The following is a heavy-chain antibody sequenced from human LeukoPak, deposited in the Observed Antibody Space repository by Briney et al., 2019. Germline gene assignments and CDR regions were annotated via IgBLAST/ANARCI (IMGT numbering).Heavy chain of an antibody. CDR2: IYNNGDT. J-gene: IGHJ4*02. CDR1: GFAVTTNH. V-gene: IGHV3-53*01. Sequence: GGSLRLSCAGAGFAVTTNHMTWVRQAPGKGLECVSIIYNNGDTFYEESVRGRFTNSRDISTNTVALLMNSLRPEDTAVYYGAPSRAAGGKTDYWGQGTPVTVSS. D-gene: IGHD3-16*01. CDR3: APSRAAGGKTDY.